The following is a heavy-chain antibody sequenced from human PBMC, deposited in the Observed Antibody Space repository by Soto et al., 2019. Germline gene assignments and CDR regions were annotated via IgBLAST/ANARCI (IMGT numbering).Heavy chain of an antibody. D-gene: IGHD6-19*01. CDR1: GGTFSNYA. Sequence: QVQLVQSGAEVTKPGSSVKVSCKASGGTFSNYAISWVRQAPGQGLEWMGGIVPIFGTTNYAQKFQGRVTIIADDSTTTAYLELSRLRSEDTAMYYCAIVDAVAGIYNYHGLDVWGQGTAVRVSS. CDR2: IVPIFGTT. V-gene: IGHV1-69*12. J-gene: IGHJ6*02. CDR3: AIVDAVAGIYNYHGLDV.